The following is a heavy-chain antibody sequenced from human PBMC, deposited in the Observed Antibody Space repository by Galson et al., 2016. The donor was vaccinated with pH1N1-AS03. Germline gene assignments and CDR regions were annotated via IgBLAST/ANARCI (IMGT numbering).Heavy chain of an antibody. D-gene: IGHD3-10*01. CDR1: GFTVSSNY. CDR2: IYSGGTT. V-gene: IGHV3-53*01. CDR3: VKLKGWYGEGYFQH. Sequence: SLRLSCAASGFTVSSNYMSWVRQAPGKGLEWVSVIYSGGTTFYADSAKGRFTISRNSSKNTLYLQMNSLGVEDTAVYYCVKLKGWYGEGYFQHWGQGTLVTVSS. J-gene: IGHJ1*01.